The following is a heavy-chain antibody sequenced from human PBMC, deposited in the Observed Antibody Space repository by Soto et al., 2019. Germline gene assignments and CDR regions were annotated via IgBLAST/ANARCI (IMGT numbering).Heavy chain of an antibody. Sequence: QLQLQESGSGLAKPSQTLSLTCAVSGGSISSGGYSWSWIRQPPGKGLEWIGYIYHSGSTYYNPSLKSRVTISVDRSKNQFSLKLSSVTAADTAVYYCARGRYSSSWYWAYFDYWGQGTLVTVSS. CDR1: GGSISSGGYS. V-gene: IGHV4-30-2*01. D-gene: IGHD6-13*01. J-gene: IGHJ4*02. CDR2: IYHSGST. CDR3: ARGRYSSSWYWAYFDY.